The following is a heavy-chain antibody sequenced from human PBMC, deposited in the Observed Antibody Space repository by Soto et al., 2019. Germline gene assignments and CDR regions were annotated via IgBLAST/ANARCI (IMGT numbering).Heavy chain of an antibody. CDR1: GGTCIGYA. J-gene: IGHJ5*02. Sequence: PVGSHRLSCAAAGGTCIGYAMSWVRQAPGKGLEWVSAISGFSAYTYYADSVKGRFTISRDNSKNTLFLQMNSLGAEDTAVYYCAKHDSEHSYGFWGFFPSWGQGTLVPGSS. V-gene: IGHV3-23*01. CDR3: AKHDSEHSYGFWGFFPS. D-gene: IGHD5-18*01. CDR2: ISGFSAYT.